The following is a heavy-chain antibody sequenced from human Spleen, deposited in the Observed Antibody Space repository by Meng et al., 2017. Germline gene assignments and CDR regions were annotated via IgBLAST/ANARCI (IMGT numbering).Heavy chain of an antibody. J-gene: IGHJ6*02. V-gene: IGHV1-69*13. CDR2: IIPIFGTA. Sequence: SVKVSCKASENTFTRYYIHWVRQAPGQGLEWMGGIIPIFGTANYAQKFQGRVTITADESTSTAYMELSSLRSEDTAVYYCARVALQKRYCSGGSCYSEAVDPDYYYGMDVWGQGTTVTVSS. CDR3: ARVALQKRYCSGGSCYSEAVDPDYYYGMDV. CDR1: ENTFTRYY. D-gene: IGHD2-15*01.